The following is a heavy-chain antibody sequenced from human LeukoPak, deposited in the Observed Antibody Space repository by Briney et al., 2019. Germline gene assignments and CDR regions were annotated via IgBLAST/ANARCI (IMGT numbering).Heavy chain of an antibody. V-gene: IGHV4-38-2*01. J-gene: IGHJ5*02. CDR2: IYHSGST. CDR1: GYSISSGYY. CDR3: ARGLRLGELSTNP. Sequence: PPETLSLTCAVSGYSISSGYYWGWIRQPPGKGLEWIGSIYHSGSTYYNPSLKSRVTISVDTSKNQFSLKLSSVTAADTAVYYCARGLRLGELSTNPWGQGTLVTVSS. D-gene: IGHD3-16*02.